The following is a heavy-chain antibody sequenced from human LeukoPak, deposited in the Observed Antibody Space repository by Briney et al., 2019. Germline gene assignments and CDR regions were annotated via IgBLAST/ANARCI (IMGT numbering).Heavy chain of an antibody. CDR1: GYTFTSYG. CDR3: ARVSMIVVVNEGGYFDY. V-gene: IGHV1-18*01. Sequence: GASVKVSCKASGYTFTSYGISWVRQAPGQGLEWMGWISAYNGNTNYAQKLQGRVTMTTDKSTSTAYMELRSLRSDDTAVYYCARVSMIVVVNEGGYFDYWGQGTPVTVSS. J-gene: IGHJ4*02. D-gene: IGHD3-22*01. CDR2: ISAYNGNT.